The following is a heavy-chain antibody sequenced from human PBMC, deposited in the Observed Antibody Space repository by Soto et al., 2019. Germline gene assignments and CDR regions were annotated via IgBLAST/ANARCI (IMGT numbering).Heavy chain of an antibody. D-gene: IGHD3-3*01. Sequence: GGSLRLSCAASGFTVSSDRMSGFLRPPGKGLEWGANIKQDGSEKYYVDSVKGRFTISRDNAKNSLYLQMNCLRAEDTAVYYCARSRTIFEVIYYYRIDVWGRGTTVTVSS. CDR2: IKQDGSEK. CDR3: ARSRTIFEVIYYYRIDV. V-gene: IGHV3-7*01. CDR1: GFTVSSDR. J-gene: IGHJ6*02.